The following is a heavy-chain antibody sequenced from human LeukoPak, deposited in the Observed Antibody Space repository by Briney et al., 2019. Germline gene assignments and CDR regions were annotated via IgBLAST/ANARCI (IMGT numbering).Heavy chain of an antibody. V-gene: IGHV3-30-3*01. J-gene: IGHJ4*02. CDR3: AKGGWELL. CDR1: GFTFSSYA. CDR2: ISYDGSNK. Sequence: PGGSLRLSCAASGFTFSSYAMHWVRQAPGKGLEWVAVISYDGSNKYYADSVKGRFTISRDNSKNTLYLQMNSLRTDDTAVYYCAKGGWELLGGQGTLVTVSS. D-gene: IGHD1-26*01.